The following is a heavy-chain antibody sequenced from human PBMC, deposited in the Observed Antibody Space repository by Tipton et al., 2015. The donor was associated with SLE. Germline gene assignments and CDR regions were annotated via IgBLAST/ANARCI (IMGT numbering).Heavy chain of an antibody. Sequence: TLSLTCTVSGGSISSDRYFWSWIRQPAGKGLERIGRCCASGATNYNPSFKSRLTISIDTSKTYFSLNLSSVTAADTAVYFCARDPLAVGDGESLDLWGRGTLVTVSS. J-gene: IGHJ2*01. CDR1: GGSISSDRYF. CDR2: CCASGAT. V-gene: IGHV4-61*02. CDR3: ARDPLAVGDGESLDL. D-gene: IGHD1-26*01.